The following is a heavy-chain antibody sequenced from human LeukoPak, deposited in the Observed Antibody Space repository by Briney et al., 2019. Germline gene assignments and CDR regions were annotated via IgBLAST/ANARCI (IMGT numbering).Heavy chain of an antibody. CDR2: ITGSSNSI. Sequence: GGSLRLSCATSGFTFSSHDMNWVRQAPGKGLEWVSSITGSSNSIDFADSVKGRFAISRDNAKNSLYLQMNSLRAEDTAVYYCARGFPSAGWGQGTLVTVSS. CDR1: GFTFSSHD. CDR3: ARGFPSAG. D-gene: IGHD6-19*01. V-gene: IGHV3-21*01. J-gene: IGHJ4*02.